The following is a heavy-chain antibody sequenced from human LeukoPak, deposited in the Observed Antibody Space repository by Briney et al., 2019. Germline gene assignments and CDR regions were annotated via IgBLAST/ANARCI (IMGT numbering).Heavy chain of an antibody. D-gene: IGHD4-23*01. CDR1: GGSFSGYY. Sequence: SETLSLTCAVYGGSFSGYYWSWIRQPPGKGLEWIGEINHSGSTNYNPSLKSRVTISVDTSKNQFSLKLGSVTAADTAVYYCARHNGYGGICIDYWGQGTLVTVSS. V-gene: IGHV4-34*01. CDR3: ARHNGYGGICIDY. CDR2: INHSGST. J-gene: IGHJ4*02.